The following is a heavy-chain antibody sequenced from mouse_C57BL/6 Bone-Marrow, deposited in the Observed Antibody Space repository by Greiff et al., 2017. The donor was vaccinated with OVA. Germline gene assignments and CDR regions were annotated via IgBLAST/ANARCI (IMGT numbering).Heavy chain of an antibody. D-gene: IGHD1-1*01. CDR3: ARHNTTVDWYFDV. Sequence: EVKLMESGGGLVQPGESLKLSCESNEYEFPSHDMSWVRKTPEKRLELVAAITSDGGSTYYPDTMERRFIISRDNTKKTLYLQMSSLRSEDTALYYWARHNTTVDWYFDVWGTGTTVTVSS. CDR2: ITSDGGST. J-gene: IGHJ1*03. CDR1: EYEFPSHD. V-gene: IGHV5-2*01.